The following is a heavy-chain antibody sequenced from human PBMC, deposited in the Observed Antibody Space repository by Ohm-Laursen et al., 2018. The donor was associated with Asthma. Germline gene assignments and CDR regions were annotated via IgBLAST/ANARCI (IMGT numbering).Heavy chain of an antibody. J-gene: IGHJ5*02. D-gene: IGHD3-10*01. V-gene: IGHV4-59*12. Sequence: TLSLTCTVSGGSISSYYWSWIRQPPGKGLEWIGYIYYSGSTNYNPSLKSRVTISVDKSKNQFSLKLSSVTAADTAVYYCAREKASGYYYGSGSSDESPNWFDPWGQGTLVTVSS. CDR1: GGSISSYY. CDR3: AREKASGYYYGSGSSDESPNWFDP. CDR2: IYYSGST.